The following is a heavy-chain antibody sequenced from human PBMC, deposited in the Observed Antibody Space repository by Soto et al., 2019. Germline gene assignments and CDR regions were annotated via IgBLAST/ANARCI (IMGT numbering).Heavy chain of an antibody. Sequence: SETLSLTCTVSGGSVSSESHYWSWIRQTPGKGLEWIGYIYYTGSTNYNPSLKGRVTMSVDTSRDQVSLRLRSVTRADTAVYYCARAKSASSRGSYYYAMEVWGQGTKVTVSS. CDR2: IYYTGST. J-gene: IGHJ6*02. V-gene: IGHV4-61*01. CDR3: ARAKSASSRGSYYYAMEV. CDR1: GGSVSSESHY. D-gene: IGHD3-10*01.